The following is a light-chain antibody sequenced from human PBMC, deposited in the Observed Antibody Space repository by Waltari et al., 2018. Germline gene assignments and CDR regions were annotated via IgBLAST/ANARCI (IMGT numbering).Light chain of an antibody. CDR3: SSRDSSGDVV. J-gene: IGLJ2*01. CDR1: ILRVYY. Sequence: SSELTQDPAVSVALGQTVRITCQGDILRVYYPNWCQQKPGQAPLLVIYGKNNRPSGIPDRFSASTSRNRASLTITGAQAEDEAHYYCSSRDSSGDVVFGGGTKLTVL. V-gene: IGLV3-19*01. CDR2: GKN.